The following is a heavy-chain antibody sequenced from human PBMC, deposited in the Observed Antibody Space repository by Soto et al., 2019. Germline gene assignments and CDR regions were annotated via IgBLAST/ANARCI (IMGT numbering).Heavy chain of an antibody. CDR2: ITVYNGHT. Sequence: QVYLVQSGGEVIRPGASVQVSCRASGYTFSNYGISWVRQAPGHGLEWMGWITVYNGHTNYAQKFQGRLNMTTDTSTSSADMELMSLRSDDAAVYYGARVEAPNCNDGSDSGVFDYWGQGTLVTVSS. V-gene: IGHV1-18*01. D-gene: IGHD3-22*01. CDR1: GYTFSNYG. CDR3: ARVEAPNCNDGSDSGVFDY. J-gene: IGHJ4*02.